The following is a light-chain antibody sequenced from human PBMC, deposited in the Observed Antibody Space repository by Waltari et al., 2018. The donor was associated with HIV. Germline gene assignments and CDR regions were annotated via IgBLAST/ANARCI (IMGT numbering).Light chain of an antibody. CDR3: ASWDDSLNGPV. J-gene: IGLJ2*01. Sequence: QSVLTQPPSTSGTPGQRVTLSCSGGTSPHGRNTVSWFQQLPGKAPKVLIYGKNQRPSGVPDRFSGSKSGTSASLAIGGLQSEDEADYYCASWDDSLNGPVFGGGTTLTVL. CDR1: TSPHGRNT. V-gene: IGLV1-44*01. CDR2: GKN.